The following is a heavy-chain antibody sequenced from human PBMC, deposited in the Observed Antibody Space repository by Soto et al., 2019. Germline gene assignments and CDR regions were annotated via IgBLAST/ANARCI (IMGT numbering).Heavy chain of an antibody. D-gene: IGHD1-7*01. CDR2: ISYDGSNK. V-gene: IGHV3-30-3*01. CDR1: GFTFSSYA. Sequence: QVQLVESGGGVVQPGRSLRLSCAASGFTFSSYAMHWVRQAPGKWLEWVAVISYDGSNKYYADSVKGRFTISRDNSKNTLYLQMNSRRAEDTAVYYCAIDQVRASDWNYSPFDYWGQGTLVTVSS. CDR3: AIDQVRASDWNYSPFDY. J-gene: IGHJ4*02.